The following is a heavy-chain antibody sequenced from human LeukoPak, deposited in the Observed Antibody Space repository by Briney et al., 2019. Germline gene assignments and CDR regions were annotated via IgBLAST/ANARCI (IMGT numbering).Heavy chain of an antibody. J-gene: IGHJ4*02. CDR2: ISAYNGYT. CDR1: GYTFTSYG. CDR3: ARDLSSRRMNYYGSGSYFAY. Sequence: ASVKVSCKASGYTFTSYGISWVRQAPGQGLEWMGWISAYNGYTNYAQKLQGRVTMTTDTSTSTVYMELRSLRSDDTAVYYCARDLSSRRMNYYGSGSYFAYWGQGTLVTVSS. D-gene: IGHD3-10*01. V-gene: IGHV1-18*01.